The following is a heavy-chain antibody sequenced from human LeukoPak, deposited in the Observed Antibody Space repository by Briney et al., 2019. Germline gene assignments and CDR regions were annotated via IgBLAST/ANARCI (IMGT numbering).Heavy chain of an antibody. CDR2: IKQDGSEK. CDR1: GFTFSSYW. Sequence: GGSLRLSCAASGFTFSSYWMSWVRQAPGKGLEWVANIKQDGSEKYYVDSVKGRFTISRDNAKNSLYLQMNSLRAEDTAVYYCARDRDGYNLRAFDIWGQGTMVTVSS. CDR3: ARDRDGYNLRAFDI. D-gene: IGHD5-24*01. V-gene: IGHV3-7*01. J-gene: IGHJ3*02.